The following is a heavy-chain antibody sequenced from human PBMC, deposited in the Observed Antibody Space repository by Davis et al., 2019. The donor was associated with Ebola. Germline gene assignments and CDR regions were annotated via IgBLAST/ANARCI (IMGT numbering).Heavy chain of an antibody. CDR2: MNPNSGNT. CDR3: ARGRAARRSWFDP. CDR1: GYTFTSYD. J-gene: IGHJ5*02. Sequence: ASVKASCKASGYTFTSYDINWVRQATGQGLEWMGWMNPNSGNTGYAQKFQGRVTITRNTSISTAYMELSSLRSEDTAVYYCARGRAARRSWFDPWGRGTLVTVSS. D-gene: IGHD6-6*01. V-gene: IGHV1-8*03.